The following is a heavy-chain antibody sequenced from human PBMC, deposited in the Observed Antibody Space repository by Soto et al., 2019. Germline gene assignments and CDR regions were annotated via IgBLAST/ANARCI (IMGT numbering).Heavy chain of an antibody. CDR2: INHSGST. CDR3: ARGIGTYSSSSWFDP. CDR1: GGPFSGYY. D-gene: IGHD6-6*01. Sequence: PSETLSLTCAVYGGPFSGYYWSWIRQPPGKGLEWIGEINHSGSTNYNPSLKSRVTISVDTSKNQFSLKLSSVTAADTAVYYCARGIGTYSSSSWFDPWGQGTLVTVSS. V-gene: IGHV4-34*01. J-gene: IGHJ5*02.